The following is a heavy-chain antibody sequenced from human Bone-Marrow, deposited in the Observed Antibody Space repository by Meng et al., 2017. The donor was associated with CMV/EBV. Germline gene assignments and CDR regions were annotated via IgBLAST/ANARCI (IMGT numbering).Heavy chain of an antibody. D-gene: IGHD2-2*01. Sequence: ASVKVSCKASGYTFTSYDINWVRQATGQGLEWMGWMNPNSGNTGYAQKFQGRVTMTRNTSISTAYMELSSLRAEDTAGYYCAAPDLDHCSSTRCYLDYWGQGTLVTVSS. J-gene: IGHJ4*02. CDR2: MNPNSGNT. CDR3: AAPDLDHCSSTRCYLDY. CDR1: GYTFTSYD. V-gene: IGHV1-8*01.